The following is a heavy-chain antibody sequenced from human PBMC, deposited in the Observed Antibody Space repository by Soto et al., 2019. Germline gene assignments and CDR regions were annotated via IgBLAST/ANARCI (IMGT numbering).Heavy chain of an antibody. CDR2: ISGSDGKT. Sequence: GGSLRLSCAASGFSFGSYALSWVRQAPGKGLEWVSTISGSDGKTFYADSVKGRFSISRDTSQSTLYLQMNSLRADDAAMYYCARWSYLDYWGQGTRVTVSS. CDR1: GFSFGSYA. J-gene: IGHJ4*02. D-gene: IGHD3-3*01. CDR3: ARWSYLDY. V-gene: IGHV3-23*01.